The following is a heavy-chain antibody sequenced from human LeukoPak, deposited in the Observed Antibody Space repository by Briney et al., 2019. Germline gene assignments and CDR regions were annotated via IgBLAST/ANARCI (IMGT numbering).Heavy chain of an antibody. CDR1: GGSISSSSYY. CDR3: ARQQLVAGAFDI. CDR2: IYYSGST. J-gene: IGHJ3*02. V-gene: IGHV4-39*01. Sequence: PSETLSLTCTVSGGSISSSSYYWGWIRQPPGKGLEWIGSIYYSGSTYYNPSLKSRVAISVDTSKNQFSLKLSSVTAADTAVYYCARQQLVAGAFDIWGQGTMVTVSS. D-gene: IGHD6-13*01.